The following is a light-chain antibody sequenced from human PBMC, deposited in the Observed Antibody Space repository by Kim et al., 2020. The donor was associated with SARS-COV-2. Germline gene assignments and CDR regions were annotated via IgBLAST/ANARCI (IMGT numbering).Light chain of an antibody. CDR3: NSRDSSGNPWV. J-gene: IGLJ2*01. V-gene: IGLV3-19*01. CDR2: GKN. Sequence: WGQTVRITCQGDSLRSYYASWYQQKPGQAPVLVIYGKNSRPSGIPDRFSGSSSGNTASLTITGAQAEDEADYYCNSRDSSGNPWVFGGGTQLTVL. CDR1: SLRSYY.